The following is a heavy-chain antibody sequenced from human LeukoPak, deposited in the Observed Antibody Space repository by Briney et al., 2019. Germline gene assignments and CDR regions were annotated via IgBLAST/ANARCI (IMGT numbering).Heavy chain of an antibody. Sequence: GGSLRLSCAASGFTFSSYSMNWVRQAPGKGLEWVSYISSSCSTTYYADSVKGRFTISRDNAKNSLYLQMNSLRAEDTAVYYCARGVAAAGSHFDYWGQGTLVTVSS. D-gene: IGHD6-13*01. CDR2: ISSSCSTT. V-gene: IGHV3-48*01. CDR1: GFTFSSYS. CDR3: ARGVAAAGSHFDY. J-gene: IGHJ4*02.